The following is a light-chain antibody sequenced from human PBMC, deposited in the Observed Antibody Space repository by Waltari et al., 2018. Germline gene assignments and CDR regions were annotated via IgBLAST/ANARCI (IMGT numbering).Light chain of an antibody. J-gene: IGLJ2*01. Sequence: QSALTQPPSVSGPPGQSATTSCTGTASASDPFTLLTWYQQPPGTAPKLIIFDLSSRPSGVPDRFSGSKSGSTASLTISGLQAEDEGDYYCSSYTPSGTLVFGGGTKLTVL. CDR3: SSYTPSGTLV. V-gene: IGLV2-18*02. CDR1: ASASDPFTL. CDR2: DLS.